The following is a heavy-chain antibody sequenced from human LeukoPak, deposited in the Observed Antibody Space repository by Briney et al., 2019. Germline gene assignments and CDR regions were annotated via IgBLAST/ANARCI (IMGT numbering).Heavy chain of an antibody. CDR3: AREGVIGDGYNFFDY. V-gene: IGHV1-2*02. Sequence: ASVKVSCKASGYTFIGYYMHWVRQAPGPGLEWMGWINPHSGGTNSEQKFQGRVTMSRDTSISTVYMELSRLRSDDTALYYCAREGVIGDGYNFFDYWGQGTLVTVSS. J-gene: IGHJ4*02. D-gene: IGHD5-24*01. CDR2: INPHSGGT. CDR1: GYTFIGYY.